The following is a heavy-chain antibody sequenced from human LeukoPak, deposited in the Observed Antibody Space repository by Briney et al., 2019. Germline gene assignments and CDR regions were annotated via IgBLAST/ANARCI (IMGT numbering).Heavy chain of an antibody. CDR1: GFSFSKSW. CDR2: INTDGTDI. CDR3: AREQTQAGPTTVDY. D-gene: IGHD1-14*01. J-gene: IGHJ4*02. Sequence: PGGSLRLSCVASGFSFSKSWMHWVRQAPGKGLLWVSRINTDGTDIMYADSVEGRFTISRDNAKNTLYLQMHTLSAEDTAVYYCAREQTQAGPTTVDYWGQGTLVTVSS. V-gene: IGHV3-74*03.